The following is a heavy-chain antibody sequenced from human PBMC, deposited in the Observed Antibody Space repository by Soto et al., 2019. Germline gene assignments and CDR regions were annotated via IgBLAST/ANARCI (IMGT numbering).Heavy chain of an antibody. V-gene: IGHV4-30-4*01. CDR1: GGSISSGNYY. CDR2: ISYSGST. CDR3: ATMRTSATGLYYFDY. D-gene: IGHD1-7*01. Sequence: QVQLQESGPGLVKPSQTLSLTCTVSGGSISSGNYYWSWIRQPPGKGLEWVAFISYSGSTYYHASLKSPVTISVDTSKNQFSLNLTSVTAADTAVYYCATMRTSATGLYYFDYWGQGTLVTGSS. J-gene: IGHJ4*02.